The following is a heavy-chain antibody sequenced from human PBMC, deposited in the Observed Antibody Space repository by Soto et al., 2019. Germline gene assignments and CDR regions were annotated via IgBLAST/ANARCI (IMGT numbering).Heavy chain of an antibody. CDR1: GFTFSSYA. D-gene: IGHD3-16*01. CDR3: AKAQHDYVWGSYPERPKYYYYGMDV. CDR2: ISGSGGST. V-gene: IGHV3-23*01. J-gene: IGHJ6*02. Sequence: GGSLRLSCAASGFTFSSYAMSWVRQAPGKGLEWVSAISGSGGSTYYADSVKGRFTISRDNSKNTLYLQMNSLRAEDTAVYYCAKAQHDYVWGSYPERPKYYYYGMDVWGQGTTVTVS.